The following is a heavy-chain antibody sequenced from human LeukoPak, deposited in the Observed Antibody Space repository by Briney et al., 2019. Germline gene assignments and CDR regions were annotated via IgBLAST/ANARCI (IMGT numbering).Heavy chain of an antibody. CDR3: ARETSQVYFDS. V-gene: IGHV3-9*01. Sequence: GGSLRLSCAAYGFTFEDYAMHWVRQAPGKGLEWVSGISWNSGSIGYADSVKGRFTISRDNAKNTLYVQMNSLRAEDTAVYYCARETSQVYFDSWGQGTLVTVSS. CDR2: ISWNSGSI. CDR1: GFTFEDYA. J-gene: IGHJ4*02.